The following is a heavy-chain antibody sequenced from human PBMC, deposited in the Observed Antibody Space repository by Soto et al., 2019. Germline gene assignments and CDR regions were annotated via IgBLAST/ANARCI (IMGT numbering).Heavy chain of an antibody. V-gene: IGHV4-4*07. CDR3: ARASYYDSSGQFDY. CDR2: IYTSGST. CDR1: GGSISSYY. J-gene: IGHJ4*02. Sequence: KASETLSLTCTVSGGSISSYYWSWIRQPAGKGLEWIGRIYTSGSTNYNPSLKSRVTMSVDTSKNQFSLKLSSVTAADTAVYYCARASYYDSSGQFDYWGQGTLVTVSS. D-gene: IGHD3-22*01.